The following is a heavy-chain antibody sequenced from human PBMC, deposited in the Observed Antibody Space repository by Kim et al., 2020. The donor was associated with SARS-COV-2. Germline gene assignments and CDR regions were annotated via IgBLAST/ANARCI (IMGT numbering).Heavy chain of an antibody. Sequence: YAHSVRGQFTISRDNSKNTLYLQMNSLRAEDTAVYYCARLPPYYYYGMDVWGQGTTVTVSS. J-gene: IGHJ6*02. CDR3: ARLPPYYYYGMDV. V-gene: IGHV3-53*01.